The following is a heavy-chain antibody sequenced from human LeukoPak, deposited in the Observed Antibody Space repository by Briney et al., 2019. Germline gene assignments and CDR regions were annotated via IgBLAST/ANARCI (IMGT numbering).Heavy chain of an antibody. CDR2: ISGTSNYI. J-gene: IGHJ4*02. CDR3: ARRATTQRGHSYGLDY. CDR1: GFTFNSYF. Sequence: GGSLRLSCAASGFTFNSYFLNWVRQAPGKGLEWVSSISGTSNYIYYADSVKGRFTVSRDNAKNSLYLQMNSLSAEDTAVYYCARRATTQRGHSYGLDYWGQGTLVTVSS. V-gene: IGHV3-21*01. D-gene: IGHD5-18*01.